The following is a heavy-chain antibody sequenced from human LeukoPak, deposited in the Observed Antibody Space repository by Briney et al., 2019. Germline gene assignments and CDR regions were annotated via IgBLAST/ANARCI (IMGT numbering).Heavy chain of an antibody. CDR2: IYSGGTT. CDR1: GFAVSSNY. Sequence: GSLRLSCAASGFAVSSNYMSWVRQAPGQGLGWGSVIYSGGTTYYADSVKGRFTISRDNSKNTLYLQMSSLRAEDTALYYCARERLGGADAFDIWGQGTMVTVSS. J-gene: IGHJ3*02. CDR3: ARERLGGADAFDI. V-gene: IGHV3-66*01. D-gene: IGHD3-16*01.